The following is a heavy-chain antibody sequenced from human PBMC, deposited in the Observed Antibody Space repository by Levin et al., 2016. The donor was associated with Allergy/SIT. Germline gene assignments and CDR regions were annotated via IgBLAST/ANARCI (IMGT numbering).Heavy chain of an antibody. D-gene: IGHD6-13*01. Sequence: SETLSLTCTVSGGSISSYYWSWIRQPPGKGLEWIGYIYYSGRTNYNPSLKSRVTISVDTSRTQFSLKLTSVTAADTAVYYCARGVRIAVAGEVRFDPWGQGTLVTVSS. CDR3: ARGVRIAVAGEVRFDP. CDR2: IYYSGRT. V-gene: IGHV4-59*01. CDR1: GGSISSYY. J-gene: IGHJ5*02.